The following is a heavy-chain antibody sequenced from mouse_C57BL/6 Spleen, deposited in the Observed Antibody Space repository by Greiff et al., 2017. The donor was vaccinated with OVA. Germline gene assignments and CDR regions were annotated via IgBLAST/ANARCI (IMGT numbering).Heavy chain of an antibody. CDR2: FHPYNDDT. CDR1: GYTFTTYP. CDR3: ARGPIYYDYDNYFDD. D-gene: IGHD2-4*01. V-gene: IGHV1-47*01. J-gene: IGHJ2*01. Sequence: QVQLKESGAELVKPGASVKMSCKASGYTFTTYPIEWMKQNHGKSIEWIGNFHPYNDDTKYNEKFKGKATLTVEKSSSTVYLELSRLTSDDSAVYYCARGPIYYDYDNYFDDWGQGTTLTVSS.